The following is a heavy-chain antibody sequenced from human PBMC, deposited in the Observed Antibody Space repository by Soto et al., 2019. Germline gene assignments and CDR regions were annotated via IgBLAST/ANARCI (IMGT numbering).Heavy chain of an antibody. D-gene: IGHD1-26*01. Sequence: GSLRLSCAASGFSVSTNYMTWVRQAPWKGLEWVSVIYSGGSTYYADSVKGRFTISRDNSKNTLHLQMNSLRAEDTAVYYCARGSGSLYYFDFWGRGTLVTVSS. J-gene: IGHJ4*02. CDR2: IYSGGST. CDR1: GFSVSTNY. CDR3: ARGSGSLYYFDF. V-gene: IGHV3-53*01.